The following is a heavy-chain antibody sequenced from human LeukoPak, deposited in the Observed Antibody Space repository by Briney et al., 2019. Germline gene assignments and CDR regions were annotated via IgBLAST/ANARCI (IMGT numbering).Heavy chain of an antibody. D-gene: IGHD5-18*01. CDR3: AKEIQPTRGYYYGMDV. Sequence: GGSLRLSCAASGFTFDDYTMHWVRHAPGKGLEWVSLISWDGGSTYYADSVKGRFTISRDNSKNSLYLQMNSLRTEDTALYYCAKEIQPTRGYYYGMDVWGQGTTVTVSS. CDR2: ISWDGGST. CDR1: GFTFDDYT. J-gene: IGHJ6*02. V-gene: IGHV3-43*01.